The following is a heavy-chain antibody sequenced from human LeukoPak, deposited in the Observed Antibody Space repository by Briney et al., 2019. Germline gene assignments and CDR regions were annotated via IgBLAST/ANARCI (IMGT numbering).Heavy chain of an antibody. CDR3: ARSGSGRYYYMDV. J-gene: IGHJ6*03. V-gene: IGHV1-18*01. D-gene: IGHD3-10*01. CDR1: GYTFTSYD. Sequence: ASVKVSCKASGYTFTSYDISWVRQAPGQGLEWMGWISAYNGNTNYAQKLQGRVTMTTDTSTSTAYMELRILRSDDTAVYDCARSGSGRYYYMDVWGKGTTVTVSS. CDR2: ISAYNGNT.